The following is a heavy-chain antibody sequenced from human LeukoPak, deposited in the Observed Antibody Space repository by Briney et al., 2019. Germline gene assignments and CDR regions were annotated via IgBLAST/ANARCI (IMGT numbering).Heavy chain of an antibody. J-gene: IGHJ4*02. D-gene: IGHD5-18*01. CDR2: VTGSGGST. CDR1: GFTFSSYA. Sequence: GGSLRLSCAASGFTFSSYAMSWVRQAPGKWLEWVSAVTGSGGSTYYADSVRGRFTISRDNSKNTLFLQLDSLRVEDTAVYYCAKEDPAIILGIDYWGQGALVIVSS. V-gene: IGHV3-23*01. CDR3: AKEDPAIILGIDY.